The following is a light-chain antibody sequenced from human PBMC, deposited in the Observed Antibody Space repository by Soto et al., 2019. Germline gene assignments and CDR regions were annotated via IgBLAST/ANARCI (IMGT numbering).Light chain of an antibody. CDR1: NIGHKG. J-gene: IGLJ1*01. Sequence: KGLTHPPSMSEASGQKARSSWWGNNIGHKGRHWYQQKPGQAPLLVVFDDSDRLTGIPERFSGSDSENTATLTISRVEAGDEADYYCQVWDSVSDHYVVGNGTKV. V-gene: IGLV3-21*02. CDR3: QVWDSVSDHYV. CDR2: DDS.